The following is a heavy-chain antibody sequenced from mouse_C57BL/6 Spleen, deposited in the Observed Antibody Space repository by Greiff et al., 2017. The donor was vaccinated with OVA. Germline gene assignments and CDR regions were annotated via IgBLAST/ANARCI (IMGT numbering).Heavy chain of an antibody. CDR2: ISSGSSTI. CDR3: ARLGVAWFAY. V-gene: IGHV5-17*01. CDR1: GFTFSDYG. D-gene: IGHD4-1*01. Sequence: EVKLMESGGGLVKPGGSLKLSCAASGFTFSDYGMHWVRQAPEKGLEWVAYISSGSSTIYSAYTVKGRFTISRDNAKNTLFLQVTSLRSEDAAMYYCARLGVAWFAYWGQGTLVTVSA. J-gene: IGHJ3*01.